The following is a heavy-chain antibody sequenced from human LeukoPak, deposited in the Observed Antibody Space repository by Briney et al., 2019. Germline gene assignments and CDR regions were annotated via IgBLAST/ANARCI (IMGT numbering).Heavy chain of an antibody. V-gene: IGHV3-23*01. CDR3: ARDVHYYASDD. D-gene: IGHD3-10*01. CDR1: GFTFSTYG. J-gene: IGHJ4*02. CDR2: ISGSGGST. Sequence: QPGGSLRLSCAASGFTFSTYGVYWVRQAPGKGLEWVSAISGSGGSTYYADSVKGRFTISRDNSKNTLYLQMNSLRAEDTAVYYCARDVHYYASDDWGQGILVTVSS.